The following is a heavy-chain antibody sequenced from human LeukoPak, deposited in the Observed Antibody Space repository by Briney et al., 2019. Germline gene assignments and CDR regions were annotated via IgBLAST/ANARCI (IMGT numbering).Heavy chain of an antibody. CDR2: ISGSGGST. Sequence: GGSLRLSCAASGFTFSSYAMSWVRQAPGKGLEWVSGISGSGGSTYYADSVKGRFTISRDNSKNTLYLQINSLRAEDTAVYYCAKGFTVTTYGWGVDYWGQGTLVTVSS. CDR1: GFTFSSYA. V-gene: IGHV3-23*01. J-gene: IGHJ4*02. CDR3: AKGFTVTTYGWGVDY. D-gene: IGHD4-17*01.